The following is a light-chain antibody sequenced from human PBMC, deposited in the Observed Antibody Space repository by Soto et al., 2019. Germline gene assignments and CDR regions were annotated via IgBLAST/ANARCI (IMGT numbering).Light chain of an antibody. J-gene: IGLJ2*01. CDR3: QSYDASRGV. V-gene: IGLV1-40*01. CDR1: SSNIGAGYD. Sequence: QSVLTQPPSVSGAPGQRGTISCTGSSSNIGAGYDVHWYQQLPGTAPKLLIYGNNNRPSGVPDRFSSSKSGTSASLAITGLQADDEADYFCQSYDASRGVFGGGTKLTVL. CDR2: GNN.